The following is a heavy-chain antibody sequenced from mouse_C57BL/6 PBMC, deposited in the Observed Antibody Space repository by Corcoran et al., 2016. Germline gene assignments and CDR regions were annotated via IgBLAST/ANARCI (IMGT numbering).Heavy chain of an antibody. Sequence: QVTLKESGPGILQSSQTLSLTCSFSGFSLSTSGMGVSWIRQPSGKGLEWLAHIYWDDDKRYNPSLKSRLTTSKDTSRNQVFLKITSVDTADTATYYCARRGYGNFYFDYWGQGTTLTVSS. V-gene: IGHV8-12*01. CDR2: IYWDDDK. J-gene: IGHJ2*01. D-gene: IGHD2-10*02. CDR3: ARRGYGNFYFDY. CDR1: GFSLSTSGMG.